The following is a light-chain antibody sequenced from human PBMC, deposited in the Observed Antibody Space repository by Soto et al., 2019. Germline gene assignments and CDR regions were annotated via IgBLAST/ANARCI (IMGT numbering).Light chain of an antibody. CDR1: SSNIGSNT. CDR2: SNN. J-gene: IGLJ2*01. CDR3: AAWDDSLNGVV. V-gene: IGLV1-44*01. Sequence: QSVLTQPPSASGTPGQRVTIACSGSSSNIGSNTVNWYQQLPGTAPKVLIYSNNQRPSGVPDRFSGSKSATSASLAISGLQPDDEAEYYCAAWDDSLNGVVFGGGTKLTVL.